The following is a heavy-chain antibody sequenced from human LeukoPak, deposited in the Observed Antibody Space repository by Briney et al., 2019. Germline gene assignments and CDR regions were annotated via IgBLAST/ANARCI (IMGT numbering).Heavy chain of an antibody. V-gene: IGHV4-59*01. CDR3: ARTTEGGYTYGYFYYYYMDV. Sequence: PSETLSLTCTVSGGSISSYYWSWIRQPPGKGLEWIGYIYYSGSTNYNPSLKSRVTISVDTSKNQFSLKLTSVTAADTAVYYCARTTEGGYTYGYFYYYYMDVWGKGTTVTISS. CDR2: IYYSGST. J-gene: IGHJ6*03. CDR1: GGSISSYY. D-gene: IGHD5-18*01.